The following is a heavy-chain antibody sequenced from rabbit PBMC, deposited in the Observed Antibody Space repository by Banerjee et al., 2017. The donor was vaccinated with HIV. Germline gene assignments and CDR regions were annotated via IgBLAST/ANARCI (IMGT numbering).Heavy chain of an antibody. CDR3: ARSYTGYGYAFDL. CDR2: IYTGSGNT. V-gene: IGHV1S45*01. CDR1: GFSFSRGYD. J-gene: IGHJ4*01. D-gene: IGHD6-1*01. Sequence: QEQLEESGGGLVKPGGTLTLTCKASGFSFSRGYDMCWVRQAPGKGLEWIGCIYTGSGNTYYASWAKGRFTITKTSSTTVTLQMTSLTAADTATYFCARSYTGYGYAFDLWGQGSLVTVS.